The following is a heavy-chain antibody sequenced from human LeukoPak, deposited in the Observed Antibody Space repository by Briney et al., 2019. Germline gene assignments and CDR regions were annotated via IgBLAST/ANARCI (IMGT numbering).Heavy chain of an antibody. Sequence: GASVKVSCKASGGTFRNYAISWVRQAPGQGLEWMGGIVPIFGTANYAQKFQGRVTITADESTSTAYMELSSLRSEDTAVYYCARVASSSWAGFDPWGQGTLVTVSS. CDR1: GGTFRNYA. J-gene: IGHJ5*02. CDR2: IVPIFGTA. CDR3: ARVASSSWAGFDP. V-gene: IGHV1-69*13. D-gene: IGHD6-13*01.